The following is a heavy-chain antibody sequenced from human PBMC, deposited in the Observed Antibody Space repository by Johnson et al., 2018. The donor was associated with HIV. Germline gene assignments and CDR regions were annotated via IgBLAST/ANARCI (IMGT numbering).Heavy chain of an antibody. D-gene: IGHD3-10*01. CDR1: GFTFDDYA. CDR3: AKLRYSGANAFDM. Sequence: VQLVESGGGLVQPGWSLRLSCAASGFTFDDYAMHWVRQAPGKGLEWVSGITWNSGSIGYADSVKGRFTISRDNAKNSLYLQMNSLRVADTALYYCAKLRYSGANAFDMWGQGTMVTVSS. J-gene: IGHJ3*02. CDR2: ITWNSGSI. V-gene: IGHV3-9*01.